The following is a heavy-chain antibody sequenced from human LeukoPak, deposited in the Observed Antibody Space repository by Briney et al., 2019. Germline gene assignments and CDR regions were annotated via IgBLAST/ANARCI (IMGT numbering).Heavy chain of an antibody. CDR2: ITTTGDRI. D-gene: IGHD2-2*01. Sequence: GGSLRLSCAASGFTFSSYEMNWVRQAPGKGLEWISYITTTGDRIQYADSVKGRFTISRDNAKNSLYLEMNSLRAEDTGVYFCARDTKDYWGQGTLV. CDR3: ARDTKDY. V-gene: IGHV3-48*03. CDR1: GFTFSSYE. J-gene: IGHJ4*02.